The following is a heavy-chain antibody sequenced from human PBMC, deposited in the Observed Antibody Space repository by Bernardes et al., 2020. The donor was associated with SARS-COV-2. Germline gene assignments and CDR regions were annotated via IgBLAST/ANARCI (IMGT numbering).Heavy chain of an antibody. CDR2: IYITGTT. Sequence: SEPLSLTCTVSGGSLSSDSYYWSWLRQPAGKGLEWIGRIYITGTTNYNPSLKSRFTISVDTSENHFSLRLSSVTAADTAVYYCARVSTIYGMDVWGQGTTVTVSS. CDR1: GGSLSSDSYY. V-gene: IGHV4-61*02. J-gene: IGHJ6*02. CDR3: ARVSTIYGMDV.